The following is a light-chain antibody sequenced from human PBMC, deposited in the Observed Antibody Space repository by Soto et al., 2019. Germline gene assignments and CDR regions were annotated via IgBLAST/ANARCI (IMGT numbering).Light chain of an antibody. CDR3: QQRGNLPYT. CDR2: DAS. J-gene: IGKJ2*01. Sequence: EIVLTQSPVTLSLSPGERATLSCRASQSVSSYLAWYQQKPGQAPRLLIYDASTRATDIPARFSGSGSGTDFTLTISSLEPEDFAVYYCQQRGNLPYTFGQGTKLEIK. V-gene: IGKV3-11*01. CDR1: QSVSSY.